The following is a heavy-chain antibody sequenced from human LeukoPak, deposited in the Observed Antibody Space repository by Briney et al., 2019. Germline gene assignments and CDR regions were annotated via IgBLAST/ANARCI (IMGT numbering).Heavy chain of an antibody. D-gene: IGHD3-9*01. CDR1: GFTFDDYA. J-gene: IGHJ4*02. CDR2: ISWNSGSI. V-gene: IGHV3-9*01. CDR3: ARSITISTPVDY. Sequence: PGGSLRLSCAASGFTFDDYAMHWVRQAPGKGLEWVSGISWNSGSIGYADSVKGRFTISRDNAKNSLYLQMNSLRAEDTALYYCARSITISTPVDYWGQGTLVTVSS.